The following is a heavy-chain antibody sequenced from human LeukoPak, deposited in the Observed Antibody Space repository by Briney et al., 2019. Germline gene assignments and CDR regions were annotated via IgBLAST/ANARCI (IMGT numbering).Heavy chain of an antibody. D-gene: IGHD6-13*01. Sequence: SETLSLTCTVSGGSISRYYWSWIRQPPGKGLEWIGYISYTGSTTYNSSLKSRVTISLDTSQNQFSLKLSSVTAADTAVYYCARTTEAHSWRTRYYDYYMDVWGKGTTVTVSS. J-gene: IGHJ6*03. V-gene: IGHV4-59*01. CDR2: ISYTGST. CDR3: ARTTEAHSWRTRYYDYYMDV. CDR1: GGSISRYY.